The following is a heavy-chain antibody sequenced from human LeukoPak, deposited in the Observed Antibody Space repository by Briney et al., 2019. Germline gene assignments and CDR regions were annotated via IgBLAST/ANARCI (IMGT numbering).Heavy chain of an antibody. J-gene: IGHJ4*02. D-gene: IGHD3-3*01. CDR1: GYTFTGYY. CDR3: ARVTIFGVVELDY. CDR2: INPNSGGT. Sequence: GASVKVSCKASGYTFTGYYMHWVRQAPGQGREWMGWINPNSGGTNYAQKFQGRVTMTRDTSISTAYMELSRLRSDDTAVYYCARVTIFGVVELDYWGQGTLVTVSS. V-gene: IGHV1-2*02.